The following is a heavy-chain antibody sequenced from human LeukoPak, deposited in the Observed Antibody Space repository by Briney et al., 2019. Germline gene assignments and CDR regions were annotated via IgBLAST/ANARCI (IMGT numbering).Heavy chain of an antibody. V-gene: IGHV3-66*01. CDR2: IYSGGST. CDR1: GFTAGGNN. Sequence: GGSLRLSCAASGFTAGGNNMAGFGRAPGKGLNWVSVIYSGGSTYYADSVKGRFTISRDNSKNTLNLQMNSLRAEDTAVYYCARTQRGTNWFDPWGQGTLVTVSS. D-gene: IGHD7-27*01. J-gene: IGHJ5*02. CDR3: ARTQRGTNWFDP.